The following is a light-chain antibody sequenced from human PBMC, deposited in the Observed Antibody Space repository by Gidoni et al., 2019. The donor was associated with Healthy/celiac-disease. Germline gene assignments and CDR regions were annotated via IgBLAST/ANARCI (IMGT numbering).Light chain of an antibody. V-gene: IGKV4-1*01. CDR2: WAS. CDR3: QKNYSTSYT. Sequence: DIVITQSPDSLAVSLGEMGTINCKSSQNILYICNNKNYLALYNQKPGQPPRLLIYWASTREFGVPDRLSGSGSGTDFTITISSLQAEDVAVYYCQKNYSTSYTFGQGTRLEIK. CDR1: QNILYICNNKNY. J-gene: IGKJ2*01.